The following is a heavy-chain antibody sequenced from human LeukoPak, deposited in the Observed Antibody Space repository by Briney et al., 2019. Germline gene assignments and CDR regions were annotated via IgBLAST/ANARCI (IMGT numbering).Heavy chain of an antibody. CDR1: GGSVSSDY. Sequence: SETLSLTCTVSGGSVSSDYWGWIRQPPGKGLEWIGSIYYSGSTYYNPSLKSRVTISVDTSKNQFSLKLSSVTAADTAVYYCATAIQLWSSLDYWGQGTLVTVSS. J-gene: IGHJ4*02. CDR2: IYYSGST. V-gene: IGHV4-39*07. CDR3: ATAIQLWSSLDY. D-gene: IGHD5-18*01.